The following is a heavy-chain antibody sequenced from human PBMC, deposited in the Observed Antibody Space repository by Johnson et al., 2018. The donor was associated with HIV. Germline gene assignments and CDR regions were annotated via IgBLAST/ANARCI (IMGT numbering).Heavy chain of an antibody. J-gene: IGHJ3*02. V-gene: IGHV3-23*04. CDR1: GFTFADYA. CDR2: ISGSGDSA. CDR3: ASQVRGLRLGVDAFDI. Sequence: VQLVESGGGLVQPGRSLTLSCAASGFTFADYAMSWVRQAPGKGLEWVSAISGSGDSAYYADSVKGRFTISRDNSKNTLYLQMNKLRAEDTAVYFCASQVRGLRLGVDAFDIWGQGTMVTVSS. D-gene: IGHD3-16*01.